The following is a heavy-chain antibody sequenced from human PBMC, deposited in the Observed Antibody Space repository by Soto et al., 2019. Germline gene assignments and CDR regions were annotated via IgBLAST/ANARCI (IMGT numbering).Heavy chain of an antibody. V-gene: IGHV4-39*01. CDR2: VYYSGKT. CDR3: ARHSSSYYYMVV. CDR1: GGSISSSNYY. J-gene: IGHJ6*03. Sequence: QLQLQESGPGLEKPSETLSLTCTVSGGSISSSNYYWGWIRQPPGKGLEWIGSVYYSGKTYYNPSLKSRVTMSVDTSKNQFSLKLSSVTAADTAVYYCARHSSSYYYMVVWGKGTTVTVSS. D-gene: IGHD6-6*01.